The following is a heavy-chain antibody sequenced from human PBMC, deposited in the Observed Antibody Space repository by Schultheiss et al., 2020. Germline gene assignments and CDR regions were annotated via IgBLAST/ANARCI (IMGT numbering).Heavy chain of an antibody. J-gene: IGHJ6*02. CDR1: GFTVSSNY. CDR3: ARDVYYYGMDV. CDR2: ISYDGSNK. Sequence: GGSLRLSCVVSGFTVSSNYMSWVRQAPGKGLEWVAVISYDGSNKYYADSVKGRFTISRDNSKNTLYLQMNSLRAEDTALYYCARDVYYYGMDVWGQGTTVTVSS. V-gene: IGHV3-30-3*01.